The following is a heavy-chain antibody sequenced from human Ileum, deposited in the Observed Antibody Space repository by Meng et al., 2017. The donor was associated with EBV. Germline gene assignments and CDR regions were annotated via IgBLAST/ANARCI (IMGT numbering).Heavy chain of an antibody. CDR3: ARRPTGIDY. V-gene: IGHV4-34*12. J-gene: IGHJ4*02. D-gene: IGHD2-8*02. CDR1: GGSLSGHY. Sequence: QVPLPAWGSGLVMPSETLSLTCAVNGGSLSGHYGNWIRQPPGKGLEWIGEIIHGGSPSYNPSLKSRVTISIDTSKNQLSLMLSSVTAADTAVYYCARRPTGIDYWGQGTLVTVSS. CDR2: IIHGGSP.